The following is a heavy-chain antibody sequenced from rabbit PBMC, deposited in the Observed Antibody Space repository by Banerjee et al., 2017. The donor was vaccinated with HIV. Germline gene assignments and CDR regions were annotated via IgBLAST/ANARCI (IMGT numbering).Heavy chain of an antibody. CDR1: GFSFSGGYD. D-gene: IGHD4-1*01. CDR3: ARDLAGVIGWNFGL. J-gene: IGHJ3*01. V-gene: IGHV1S40*01. Sequence: QSLEESGGDLVKPGASLTLTCTASGFSFSGGYDMCWVRQAPGKGLEWIACIYAGSNDKTYYASWAKGRFTISKTSSTTVTLQMTSLTAADTATYFCARDLAGVIGWNFGLWGQGTLVTVS. CDR2: IYAGSNDKT.